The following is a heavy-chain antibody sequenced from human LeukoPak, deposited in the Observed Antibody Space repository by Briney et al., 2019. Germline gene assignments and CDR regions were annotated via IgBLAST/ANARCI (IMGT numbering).Heavy chain of an antibody. CDR3: AKGSYYDSSGSFYFDY. D-gene: IGHD3-22*01. CDR1: GFTFSSYA. Sequence: GGSLRLSCAASGFTFSSYAMSWVRQAPGKGLEWVSGISGSGDNTYYADSVKGRFTISRDNSKNTLYVQVNSLGTEDTAAYYCAKGSYYDSSGSFYFDYWGQGTLGHRLL. V-gene: IGHV3-23*01. CDR2: ISGSGDNT. J-gene: IGHJ4*02.